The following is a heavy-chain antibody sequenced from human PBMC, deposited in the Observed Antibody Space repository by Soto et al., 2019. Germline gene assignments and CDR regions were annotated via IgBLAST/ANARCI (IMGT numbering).Heavy chain of an antibody. D-gene: IGHD5-12*01. V-gene: IGHV1-18*01. CDR1: GYTFTSYG. Sequence: ASVKVSCKASGYTFTSYGISWGRQAPGQGLEWMGWISAYNGNTNYAQKLQGRVTMTTDTSTSTAYMELRSLRSDDTAIYYCVRVVAIPGYPDNWGQGTLVTVSS. CDR2: ISAYNGNT. J-gene: IGHJ4*02. CDR3: VRVVAIPGYPDN.